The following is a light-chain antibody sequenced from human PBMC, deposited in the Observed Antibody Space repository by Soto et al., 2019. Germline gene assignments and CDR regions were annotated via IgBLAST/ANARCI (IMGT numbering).Light chain of an antibody. Sequence: DIQVTQSPSTLSGSVGDRVTITCRASQTISSWLAWYQQKPGKAPKLLIYKASTLKSGVPSRFSGSGSGTEITLTVSSLQPEDFATYYCQQSYSSPTWTLGQGTKVDIK. CDR2: KAS. J-gene: IGKJ1*01. CDR3: QQSYSSPTWT. V-gene: IGKV1-5*03. CDR1: QTISSW.